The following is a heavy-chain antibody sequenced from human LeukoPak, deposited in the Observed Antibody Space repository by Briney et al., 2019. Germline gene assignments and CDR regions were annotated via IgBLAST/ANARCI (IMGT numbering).Heavy chain of an antibody. CDR2: ISPGGSTK. J-gene: IGHJ4*02. CDR3: VRDGYNWNYDY. Sequence: GGSLRLSCAASGFTFNDYYMSWLRRAPGKGLEWLSYISPGGSTKYYADSVKGRFTISRDNAKNSLYLQMNSLRAEDTAVYYCVRDGYNWNYDYWGQGTLVTVSS. V-gene: IGHV3-11*04. CDR1: GFTFNDYY. D-gene: IGHD1-1*01.